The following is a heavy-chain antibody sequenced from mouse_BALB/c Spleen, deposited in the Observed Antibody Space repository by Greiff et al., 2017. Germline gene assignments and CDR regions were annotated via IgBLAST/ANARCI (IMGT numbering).Heavy chain of an antibody. CDR2: ISSGGGST. CDR3: ARQGGYDAMDY. Sequence: DVKLVESGGGLVKPGGSLKLSCAASGFAFSSYDMSWVRQTPEKRLEWVAYISSGGGSTYYPDTVKGRFTISRDNAKNTLYLQMSSLKSEDTAMYYCARQGGYDAMDYWGQGTSVTVSS. V-gene: IGHV5-12-1*01. J-gene: IGHJ4*01. CDR1: GFAFSSYD.